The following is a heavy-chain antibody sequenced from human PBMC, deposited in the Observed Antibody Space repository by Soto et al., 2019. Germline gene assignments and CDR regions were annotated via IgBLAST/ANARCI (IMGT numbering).Heavy chain of an antibody. V-gene: IGHV3-30*18. J-gene: IGHJ4*02. CDR1: GFTFSSYG. D-gene: IGHD5-12*01. Sequence: QVQLVESGGGVVQPGRSLRLSCAASGFTFSSYGMHWVRQAPGKGLEWVAVISYDGSNKYYADSVKGRFTISRDNSKNTLYLQMNSLRAEATAVYYCAKDRDGYNDYWGQGTLVTVSS. CDR3: AKDRDGYNDY. CDR2: ISYDGSNK.